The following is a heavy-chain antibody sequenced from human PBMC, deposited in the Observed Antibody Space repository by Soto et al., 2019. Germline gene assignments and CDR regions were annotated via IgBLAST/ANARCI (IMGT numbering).Heavy chain of an antibody. CDR1: GGSISSYY. J-gene: IGHJ5*02. Sequence: QVQLQESGPGLVKPSETLSLTCTVSGGSISSYYWRWIRQPPGKGLAWIGYIYYSGSTNYNPSLKSRVTISVDTSKNQFSLKLSSVTAADTAVYYWARHSYCSGGSCPNWFDPWGQGTLVTVSS. D-gene: IGHD2-15*01. V-gene: IGHV4-59*08. CDR2: IYYSGST. CDR3: ARHSYCSGGSCPNWFDP.